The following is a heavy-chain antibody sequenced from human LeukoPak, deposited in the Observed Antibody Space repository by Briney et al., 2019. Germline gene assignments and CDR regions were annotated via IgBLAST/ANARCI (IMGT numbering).Heavy chain of an antibody. CDR2: IKSKTDGGTT. D-gene: IGHD3-22*01. Sequence: GGSLRLSCAASGFTFSDYYMSWIRQAPGKGLEWVGRIKSKTDGGTTDYAAPVKGRFTISRDDSKNTLYLQMNSLKTEDTAVYYCTTGRRDSSGYYYMGAFDIWGQGTMVTVSS. J-gene: IGHJ3*02. CDR1: GFTFSDYY. CDR3: TTGRRDSSGYYYMGAFDI. V-gene: IGHV3-15*01.